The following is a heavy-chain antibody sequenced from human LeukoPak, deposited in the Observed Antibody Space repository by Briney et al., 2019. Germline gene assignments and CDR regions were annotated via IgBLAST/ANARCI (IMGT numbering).Heavy chain of an antibody. CDR1: GGTFSSYA. D-gene: IGHD3-10*01. J-gene: IGHJ6*04. V-gene: IGHV1-69*06. Sequence: ASVKVSCKASGGTFSSYAISWVRQAPGQGLEWMGGTIPIFGTANYAQKFQGRVTITADKSTSTAYMELSSLRSEDTAVYYCARGSAAVTMVREKSPYGMDVWGKGTTVTVSS. CDR3: ARGSAAVTMVREKSPYGMDV. CDR2: TIPIFGTA.